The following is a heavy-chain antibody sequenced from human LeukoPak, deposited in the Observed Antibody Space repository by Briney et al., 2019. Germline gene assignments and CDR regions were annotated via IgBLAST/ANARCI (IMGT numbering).Heavy chain of an antibody. Sequence: GGSLRLSCAVSGITLSNYGMSWVRQAPGKGLEWVAGISDSGGRTNYADSVKGRFTISRENSKNTLYLQTNSLRAEDTAVYFCAKRGVVIRVILVGFHKEAYYFDSWGQGALVTVSS. CDR1: GITLSNYG. J-gene: IGHJ4*02. V-gene: IGHV3-23*01. CDR3: AKRGVVIRVILVGFHKEAYYFDS. CDR2: ISDSGGRT. D-gene: IGHD3-10*01.